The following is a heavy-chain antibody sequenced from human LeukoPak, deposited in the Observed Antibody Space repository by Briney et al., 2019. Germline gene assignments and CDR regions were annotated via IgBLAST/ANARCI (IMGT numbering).Heavy chain of an antibody. CDR1: GGSISSGGYY. Sequence: SETLSLTCTVSGGSISSGGYYWSWIRQPPGKGLEWIGYIYHSGSTYYNPSLKSRVTISVDRSKNQFSLKLSSVTAADTAVYYCAREGRIAAAGTKNWFDPWGQGTLVTVSS. CDR2: IYHSGST. J-gene: IGHJ5*02. V-gene: IGHV4-30-2*01. D-gene: IGHD6-13*01. CDR3: AREGRIAAAGTKNWFDP.